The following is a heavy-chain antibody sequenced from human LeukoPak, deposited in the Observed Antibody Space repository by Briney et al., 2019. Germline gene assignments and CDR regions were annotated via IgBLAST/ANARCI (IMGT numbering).Heavy chain of an antibody. D-gene: IGHD3-22*01. J-gene: IGHJ4*02. CDR1: GGSISSSSYY. CDR2: IYYSGST. Sequence: SETLSLTCTVSGGSISSSSYYWGWIRQPPGKGLEWIGSIYYSGSTYYNPSLKSRVTISVDTSKNQFSLKLSSVTAADTAVYYCARALRERYYYDSSVFDYWGQGTLVTVSS. V-gene: IGHV4-39*07. CDR3: ARALRERYYYDSSVFDY.